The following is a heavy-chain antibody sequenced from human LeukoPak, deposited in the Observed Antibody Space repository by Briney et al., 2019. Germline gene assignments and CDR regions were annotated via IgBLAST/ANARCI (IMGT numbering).Heavy chain of an antibody. CDR3: AKDRTGEASFDY. D-gene: IGHD7-27*01. J-gene: IGHJ4*02. Sequence: PGGSLRLSCAASGFTFSTYAVNWVRQAPGKGLEWVSTISGSGDSTYYADSVKGRFTISRDNSKNTLYLQMNSLRAEDTAVYYCAKDRTGEASFDYWGQGTLVTVSS. CDR2: ISGSGDST. CDR1: GFTFSTYA. V-gene: IGHV3-23*01.